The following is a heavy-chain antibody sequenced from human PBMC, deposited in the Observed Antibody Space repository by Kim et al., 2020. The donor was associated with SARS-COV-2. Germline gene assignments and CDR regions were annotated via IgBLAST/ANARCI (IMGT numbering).Heavy chain of an antibody. CDR2: ISWDGGST. J-gene: IGHJ6*01. D-gene: IGHD5-12*01. CDR1: GFTFDDYT. V-gene: IGHV3-43*01. CDR3: AKDQDSGYDSGYYVMDV. Sequence: GGSLRLSCATSGFTFDDYTMHWVRQAPGKGLEWVSLISWDGGSTYYADSVKGRFTISRDNSKNSLYLQMNSLRTEDTALYYFAKDQDSGYDSGYYVMDV.